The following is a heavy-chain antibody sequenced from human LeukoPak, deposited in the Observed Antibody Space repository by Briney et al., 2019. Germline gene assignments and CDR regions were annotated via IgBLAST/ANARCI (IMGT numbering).Heavy chain of an antibody. V-gene: IGHV3-30*02. CDR2: IRYDGRNK. J-gene: IGHJ4*02. CDR1: GFTFSSYG. Sequence: GGSLRLSCAASGFTFSSYGMNWVRQAPGKGLEWVAFIRYDGRNKYYADSVEGRFTISRDNSKNTLYLQMNSLRADDTAVYYCAKVGVPAVMELGTRGVATTIELDYWGQGTLVTVSS. D-gene: IGHD2-2*01. CDR3: AKVGVPAVMELGTRGVATTIELDY.